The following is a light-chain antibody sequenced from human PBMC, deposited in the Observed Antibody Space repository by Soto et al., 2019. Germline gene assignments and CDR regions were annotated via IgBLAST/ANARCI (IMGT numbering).Light chain of an antibody. Sequence: QSVLTQPASVSGSPGQSITISCTGTSSDVGGYNYVSWYQQHPGKAPKLMIYEVSNRPSGVSNRCSGSKSGTTASLTISGLQAEDEADYYCSSSTSSSTVVFGGGTKLTVL. J-gene: IGLJ2*01. CDR1: SSDVGGYNY. CDR3: SSSTSSSTVV. V-gene: IGLV2-14*01. CDR2: EVS.